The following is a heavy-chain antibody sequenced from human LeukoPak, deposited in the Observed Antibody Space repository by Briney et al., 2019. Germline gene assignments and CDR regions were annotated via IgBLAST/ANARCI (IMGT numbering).Heavy chain of an antibody. Sequence: GGPLRLSCSASGFTFSRSAIHWVRQAPGKGLEHVSTISSNGGSTYYADSVKGRFTISRDNSKNTLFLQMSSLRAEDTGVYYCVKDRDSKGYGDLDYWGQGTLVTVSS. D-gene: IGHD4-17*01. CDR1: GFTFSRSA. CDR3: VKDRDSKGYGDLDY. V-gene: IGHV3-64D*09. J-gene: IGHJ4*02. CDR2: ISSNGGST.